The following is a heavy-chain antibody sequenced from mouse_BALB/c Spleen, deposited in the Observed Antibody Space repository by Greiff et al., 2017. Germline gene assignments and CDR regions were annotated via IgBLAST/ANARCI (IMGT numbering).Heavy chain of an antibody. CDR2: IWAGGST. V-gene: IGHV2-9*02. CDR1: GFSLTSYG. Sequence: VKLQESGPGLVAPSQSLSITCTVSGFSLTSYGVHWVRQPPGKGLEWLGVIWAGGSTNYNSALMSRLSISKDNSKSQVFLKMNSLQTDDTAMYYCARDERPLFTYWGQGTLVTVSA. J-gene: IGHJ3*01. CDR3: ARDERPLFTY.